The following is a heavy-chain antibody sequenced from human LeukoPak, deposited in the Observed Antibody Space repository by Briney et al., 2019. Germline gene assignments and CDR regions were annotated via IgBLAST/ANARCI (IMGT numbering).Heavy chain of an antibody. CDR2: IYYSGST. CDR1: GGSVSSGSYY. D-gene: IGHD3-3*01. J-gene: IGHJ5*02. Sequence: SETLSLTCTVSGGSVSSGSYYWSWIRQPPGKGLEWIGYIYYSGSTNYNPSLKSRVTISVDTSKNQFSLKLSSVTAADTAVYYCSLTYYDFWSGYRWSDPWGQGTLVTVSS. CDR3: SLTYYDFWSGYRWSDP. V-gene: IGHV4-61*01.